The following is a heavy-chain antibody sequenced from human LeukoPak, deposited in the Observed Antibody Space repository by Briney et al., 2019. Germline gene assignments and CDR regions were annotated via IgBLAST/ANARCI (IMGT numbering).Heavy chain of an antibody. Sequence: GGSLRLSCAASGFTFSSYGMHWVRQAPGKGLEWVAVISYDGSNKYYADSVKGRFTISRDNSKNTLYLQMNSLGAEDTAVYYCAKSDCTNGVCKATPYYYYGMDVWGQGTTVTVSS. D-gene: IGHD2-8*01. CDR2: ISYDGSNK. CDR3: AKSDCTNGVCKATPYYYYGMDV. V-gene: IGHV3-30*18. J-gene: IGHJ6*02. CDR1: GFTFSSYG.